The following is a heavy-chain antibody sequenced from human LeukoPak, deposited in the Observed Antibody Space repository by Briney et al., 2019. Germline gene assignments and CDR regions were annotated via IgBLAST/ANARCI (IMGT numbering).Heavy chain of an antibody. CDR3: ARDILPSGSRAFDI. CDR2: MSGGGGST. CDR1: GFTFSSYG. D-gene: IGHD3-10*01. Sequence: PGGFLRLSCAASGFTFSSYGMSWVRQAPGKGLEWVSVMSGGGGSTYDADSVKGRFTISRDNSKNTVYLQMNSLRAEDTAVYYCARDILPSGSRAFDIWGQGTMVTVSS. V-gene: IGHV3-23*01. J-gene: IGHJ3*02.